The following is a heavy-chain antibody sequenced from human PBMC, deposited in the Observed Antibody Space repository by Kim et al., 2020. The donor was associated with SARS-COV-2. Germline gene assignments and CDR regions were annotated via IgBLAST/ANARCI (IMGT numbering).Heavy chain of an antibody. CDR3: AGEAPEVAGLDY. V-gene: IGHV4-59*13. D-gene: IGHD6-19*01. CDR1: GGSISSYY. J-gene: IGHJ4*02. CDR2: IYYSGST. Sequence: SETLSLTCTVSGGSISSYYWSWIRQPPGKGLEWIGYIYYSGSTNYNPSLKSRVTISVDTSKNQFSLKLSSVTAADTAVYYCAGEAPEVAGLDYWGQGTLV.